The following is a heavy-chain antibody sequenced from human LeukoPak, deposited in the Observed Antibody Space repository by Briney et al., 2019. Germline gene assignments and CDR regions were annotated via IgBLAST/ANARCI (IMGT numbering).Heavy chain of an antibody. CDR1: GGSFSGYY. V-gene: IGHV4-34*01. Sequence: SETLSLTCAVYGGSFSGYYWSWIRQPPGKGLEWIGEINHSGSTNYNPSLKSRVTISVDTSKNQFSLKLSSVTAADTAVYYCARGRRVAAAGTGFVDYWGQGTLVTVSS. CDR2: INHSGST. D-gene: IGHD6-13*01. CDR3: ARGRRVAAAGTGFVDY. J-gene: IGHJ4*02.